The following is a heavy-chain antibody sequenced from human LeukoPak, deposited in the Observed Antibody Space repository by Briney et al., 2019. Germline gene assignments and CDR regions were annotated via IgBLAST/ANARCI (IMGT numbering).Heavy chain of an antibody. J-gene: IGHJ4*02. V-gene: IGHV3-21*01. CDR1: GFTFSSYS. Sequence: PGGSLRLSCAASGFTFSSYSMTWVRQAPGKGLEWVSSISSSSSYIYYADSVKGRFTISRDNAKNSLYLQMNSLRAEDTAVYYCAKGELWGPTTWIQLFVDYWGQGTLVTVSS. D-gene: IGHD5-18*01. CDR3: AKGELWGPTTWIQLFVDY. CDR2: ISSSSSYI.